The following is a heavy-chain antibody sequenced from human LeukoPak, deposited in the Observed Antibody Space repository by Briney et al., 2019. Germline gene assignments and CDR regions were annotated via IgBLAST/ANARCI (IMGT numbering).Heavy chain of an antibody. V-gene: IGHV3-74*01. CDR3: AREMATITGGLGYYYYGMDV. J-gene: IGHJ6*02. CDR2: INSDGSST. Sequence: PGGSLRLSCAASGFTFSSYLMHWVRQAPGKGLVWVSRINSDGSSTSYADSVKGRFTISRDNAKNTLYLQMNSLRAEDTAVYYCAREMATITGGLGYYYYGMDVWGQGTTVTVSS. D-gene: IGHD5-24*01. CDR1: GFTFSSYL.